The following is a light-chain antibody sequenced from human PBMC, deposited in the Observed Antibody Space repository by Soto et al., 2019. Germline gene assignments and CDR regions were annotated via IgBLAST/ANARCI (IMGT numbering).Light chain of an antibody. CDR3: QQLFMYPPT. Sequence: IPLTQSPSSLSASVGDSVTITCRASQGIIHYLAWYQQKPGKAPKLLIYGASTLQSGVPSRFGGSGSGTDFTLTVSSLQPEDFATYDCQQLFMYPPTFGPGTKVDIK. CDR2: GAS. CDR1: QGIIHY. V-gene: IGKV1-9*01. J-gene: IGKJ3*01.